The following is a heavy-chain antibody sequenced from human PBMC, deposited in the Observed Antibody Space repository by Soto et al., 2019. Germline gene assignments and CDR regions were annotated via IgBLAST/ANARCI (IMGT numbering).Heavy chain of an antibody. Sequence: EVQLVESGGGLVQPGGSLRLSCAASGFTVSSNYMSWVRQAPGKGLEWVSVIYSGGSTYYADSVKGRFTISRDNSKNTLYLQMNSLRAEDTAVYYCARDPIHYQLPTEIENYYYYYMDVWGKGTTVTVSS. CDR1: GFTVSSNY. D-gene: IGHD2-2*01. CDR2: IYSGGST. V-gene: IGHV3-66*01. J-gene: IGHJ6*03. CDR3: ARDPIHYQLPTEIENYYYYYMDV.